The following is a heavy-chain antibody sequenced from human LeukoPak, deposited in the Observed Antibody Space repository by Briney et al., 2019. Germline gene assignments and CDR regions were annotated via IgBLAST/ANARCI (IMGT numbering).Heavy chain of an antibody. J-gene: IGHJ4*02. CDR3: TYFGYSYGPFDY. CDR1: GFTFRSYA. CDR2: ISGSGGST. Sequence: GGSLRLSCAASGFTFRSYAMSWVRQAPGKGLEWVSAISGSGGSTYYADSVKGRFTISRDNSKNTLYLQMNSLRAEDTAVYYCTYFGYSYGPFDYWGQGTLVTVSS. D-gene: IGHD5-18*01. V-gene: IGHV3-23*01.